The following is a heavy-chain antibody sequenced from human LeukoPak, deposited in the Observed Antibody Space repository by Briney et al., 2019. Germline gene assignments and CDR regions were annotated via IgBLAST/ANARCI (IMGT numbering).Heavy chain of an antibody. V-gene: IGHV4-30-2*01. D-gene: IGHD3-10*01. J-gene: IGHJ5*02. CDR1: GGSISSGGYS. Sequence: SETLSLTCAVSGGSISSGGYSWSWIRQPPGKGLEWIGYIYHSGSTYYNPSLKSRVTISVDRSKNQFSLKLSSVTAADTAVYYCARHVGTPITMVRGVRNWFDPWGQGTLVAVSS. CDR3: ARHVGTPITMVRGVRNWFDP. CDR2: IYHSGST.